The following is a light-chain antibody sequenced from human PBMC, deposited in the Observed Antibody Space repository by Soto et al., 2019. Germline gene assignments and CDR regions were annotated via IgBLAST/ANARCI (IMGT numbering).Light chain of an antibody. Sequence: EIVLTQSPGTLSSSPGEGATFSCRASQSVTSTYLAWYQQKPGQAPRLLIYGASSRATVIPDRFSGSGSGTDFTLTISRLEPEDFAVYYCQLYDNSLYTFGQGTKLEIK. J-gene: IGKJ2*01. CDR3: QLYDNSLYT. CDR2: GAS. CDR1: QSVTSTY. V-gene: IGKV3-20*01.